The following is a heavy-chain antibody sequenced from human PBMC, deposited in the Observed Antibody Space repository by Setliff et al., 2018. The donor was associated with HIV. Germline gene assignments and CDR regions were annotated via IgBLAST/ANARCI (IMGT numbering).Heavy chain of an antibody. V-gene: IGHV4-4*09. CDR1: GGSISFYY. CDR3: AKSCDVPSKPGPYYYSMDV. J-gene: IGHJ6*03. Sequence: ASETLSLTCSISGGSISFYYWNWLRQTPGKGLEWIAYTFDNGNTHYNPSLESRVTLSLDTSRNLFSLRVDDTAVYYCAKSCDVPSKPGPYYYSMDVWGKGTTVTVSS. CDR2: TFDNGNT. D-gene: IGHD2-2*01.